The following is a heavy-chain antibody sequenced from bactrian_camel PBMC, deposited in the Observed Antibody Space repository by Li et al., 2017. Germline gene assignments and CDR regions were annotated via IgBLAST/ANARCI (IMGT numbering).Heavy chain of an antibody. J-gene: IGHJ4*01. CDR2: SYTDGSGS. CDR1: GFTLGDVY. Sequence: HVQLVESGGGLVQPGGSLRPSCATSGFTLGDVYMSWVRQAPGKGLEWVTSSYTDGSGSNYAESVQGRFTISRDNAKNMLYLQMHVLKSEDTARYYCATGSSSIRTQGQGTQVTV. D-gene: IGHD6*01. V-gene: IGHV3-2*01.